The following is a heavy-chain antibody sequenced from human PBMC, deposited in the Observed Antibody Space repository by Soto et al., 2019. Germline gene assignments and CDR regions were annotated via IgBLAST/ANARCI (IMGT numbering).Heavy chain of an antibody. J-gene: IGHJ6*02. Sequence: HGESLKISCKGSGYSFTNYWIGWVRQMPGKGLEWMGIIYPGDSDTRYSPSFQGQVTISADKSISTAYLQWSSLKASDTAMYYCARQISDNRRYYYGMDVWGQGTTVTVSS. CDR3: ARQISDNRRYYYGMDV. CDR2: IYPGDSDT. V-gene: IGHV5-51*01. D-gene: IGHD3-22*01. CDR1: GYSFTNYW.